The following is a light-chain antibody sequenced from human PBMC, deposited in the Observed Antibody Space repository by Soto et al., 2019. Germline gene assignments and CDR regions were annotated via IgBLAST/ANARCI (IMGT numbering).Light chain of an antibody. CDR2: EVS. CDR3: GSYTSSSPYV. V-gene: IGLV2-14*01. Sequence: QSVLTQPASVSGSPGQSITISCTGTSSDVGGYNYVSWYQQHPGKAPKLMIYEVSNRPSGVSNRFSGSKSGNTASLTISGLQAEDEADYYCGSYTSSSPYVFGTGTKVTVL. CDR1: SSDVGGYNY. J-gene: IGLJ1*01.